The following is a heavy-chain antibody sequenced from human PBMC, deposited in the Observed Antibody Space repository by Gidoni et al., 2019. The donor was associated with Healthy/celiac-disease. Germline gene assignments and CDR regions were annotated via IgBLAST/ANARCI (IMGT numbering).Heavy chain of an antibody. CDR1: GGSFSGYY. J-gene: IGHJ4*02. CDR3: ARVGRLEWEPFDY. V-gene: IGHV4-34*01. Sequence: QVQLQQWGAGLLKPSETLSLTCAVYGGSFSGYYGSWIRQPPGKGLEWIGEINHSGSTNYNPSLKSRVTISVDTSKNQFSLKLSSVTAADTAVYYCARVGRLEWEPFDYWGQGTLVTVSS. D-gene: IGHD1-26*01. CDR2: INHSGST.